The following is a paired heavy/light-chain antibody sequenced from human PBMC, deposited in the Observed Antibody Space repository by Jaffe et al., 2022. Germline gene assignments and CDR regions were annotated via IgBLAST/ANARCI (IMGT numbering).Heavy chain of an antibody. CDR3: VGQRGDP. V-gene: IGHV3-74*01. CDR1: GIPFSYYF. J-gene: IGHJ5*02. CDR2: IKTDGTIT. Sequence: EVQLVESGGGLVQPGGSLRLSCVASGIPFSYYFMYWVRQAPGKGLVWVSGIKTDGTITNYADSVKGRFTVSRDNAKNTLYLQMNSLRAEDTAVYYCVGQRGDPWGQGTLVIVSS.
Light chain of an antibody. CDR1: TGTVTSGHY. V-gene: IGLV7-46*01. J-gene: IGLJ3*02. CDR3: LLSYRGEGV. CDR2: DTN. Sequence: QAVVTQESSLTVSPGGTVTLTCGSNTGTVTSGHYPYWFQQKPGQVPRTLIFDTNIKHSWTPARFSGSLLGGKAALTLSGVQPEDEADYYCLLSYRGEGVFGGGTRLTVL.